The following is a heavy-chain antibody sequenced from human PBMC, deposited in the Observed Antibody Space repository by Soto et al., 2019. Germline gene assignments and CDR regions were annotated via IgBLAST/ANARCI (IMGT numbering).Heavy chain of an antibody. CDR3: ARKDKSGYFNWFDP. Sequence: PGESLKISCRTSGYKFTSSCIAWVLQKPGKGLEWMGIIFPSDSDTRYSPSFQGQVTISADRSTSTVFLQWASLKASDTAVYFCARKDKSGYFNWFDPWGQGTLVTVSS. J-gene: IGHJ5*02. CDR1: GYKFTSSC. V-gene: IGHV5-51*01. D-gene: IGHD3-22*01. CDR2: IFPSDSDT.